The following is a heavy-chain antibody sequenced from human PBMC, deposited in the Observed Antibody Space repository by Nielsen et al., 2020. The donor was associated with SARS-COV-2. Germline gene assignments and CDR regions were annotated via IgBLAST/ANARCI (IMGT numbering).Heavy chain of an antibody. Sequence: SETLSLTCTASGGSIGRSTYYWGWIRQPPGRGLEWIGSIYYSGSTYYCPSLKSRVTISVDTSKNHFSLNLSSVTAADTAVYYCARHFDWFDPWGQGTLVTVSS. J-gene: IGHJ5*02. CDR3: ARHFDWFDP. CDR2: IYYSGST. V-gene: IGHV4-39*01. CDR1: GGSIGRSTYY.